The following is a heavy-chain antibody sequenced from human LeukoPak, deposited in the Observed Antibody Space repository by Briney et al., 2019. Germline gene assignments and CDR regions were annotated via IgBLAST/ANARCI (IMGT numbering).Heavy chain of an antibody. V-gene: IGHV3-23*01. D-gene: IGHD1-20*01. J-gene: IGHJ4*02. CDR3: AKDRPSNWIPDF. CDR1: GFTFSSYA. CDR2: ISGSGSST. Sequence: GGSLRLSCAASGFTFSSYAMTWVRQAPGKGLEWVSVISGSGSSTYYADSVKGQFTISRDNSKNTLYLQMNSLRAEDTAVYYCAKDRPSNWIPDFWGPGTLVTVSS.